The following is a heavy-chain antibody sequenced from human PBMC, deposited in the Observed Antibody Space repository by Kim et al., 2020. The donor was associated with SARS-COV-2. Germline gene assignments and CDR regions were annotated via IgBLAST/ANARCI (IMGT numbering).Heavy chain of an antibody. CDR3: ASPGLYPNPYGLDV. CDR1: GYTFVSYG. CDR2: ISVNTGNT. V-gene: IGHV1-18*01. Sequence: ASVKVSCKASGYTFVSYGVSWVRQAPGQGLEWMGWISVNTGNTIYAQKFQGRVTMTTDRSTSTVYMEVRSLRADDTATYYCASPGLYPNPYGLDVWGQGTTVTISS. J-gene: IGHJ6*02.